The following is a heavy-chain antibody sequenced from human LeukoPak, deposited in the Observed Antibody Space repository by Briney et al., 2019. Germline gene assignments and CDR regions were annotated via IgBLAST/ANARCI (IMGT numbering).Heavy chain of an antibody. Sequence: SGGSLRLSCAASGFTFSSYWMSWVRQAPGKGLEWIGSIYYSGSTYYNPSLKSRVTISVDTSKNQFSLKLSSVTAADTAVYYCARVAPPDYYDRGYYYYYMDVWGKGTTVTVSS. D-gene: IGHD3-22*01. J-gene: IGHJ6*03. CDR1: GFTFSSYW. CDR2: IYYSGST. V-gene: IGHV4-39*07. CDR3: ARVAPPDYYDRGYYYYYMDV.